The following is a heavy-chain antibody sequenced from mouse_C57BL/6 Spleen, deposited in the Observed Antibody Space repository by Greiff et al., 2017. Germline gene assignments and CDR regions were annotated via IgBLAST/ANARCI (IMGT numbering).Heavy chain of an antibody. CDR2: IDPDTGGP. D-gene: IGHD1-1*01. CDR3: RREGGYGSTRYFDV. CDR1: GYTFTDYE. J-gene: IGHJ1*03. Sequence: QVQLQQSGAELVRPGASVTLSCKASGYTFTDYEMHWVKQTPVHGLEWIGAIDPDTGGPAYTQKFKGKAILTADKSSSTAYMELRSLTSEDSADYYCRREGGYGSTRYFDVWGTGTTVTVSS. V-gene: IGHV1-15*01.